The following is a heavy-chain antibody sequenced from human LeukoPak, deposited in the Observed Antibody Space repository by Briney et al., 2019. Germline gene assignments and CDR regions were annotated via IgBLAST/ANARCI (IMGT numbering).Heavy chain of an antibody. CDR2: IYSGGST. D-gene: IGHD3-10*01. CDR3: ARRFTMVRGVIIDDFAFDI. J-gene: IGHJ3*02. V-gene: IGHV3-66*04. CDR1: GFTVSSNY. Sequence: GGSLRLSCAASGFTVSSNYMSWVRQAPGKGLERVSVIYSGGSTYYADSVKGRFTISRDNSKNTLYLQMNSLRAEDTAVYYCARRFTMVRGVIIDDFAFDIWGQGTMVTVSS.